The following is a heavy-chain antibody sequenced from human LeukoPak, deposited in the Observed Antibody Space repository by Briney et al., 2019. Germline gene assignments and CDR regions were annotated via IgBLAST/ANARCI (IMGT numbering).Heavy chain of an antibody. CDR2: IYYSGGT. CDR3: ARVTGYMIEDYFDY. Sequence: PSETLSLTCTVSGGSISSYYWSWIRKPPGKGLEWIGYIYYSGGTNYNPSLKSRVTISVKTSKNQFSLKLSSVTAADTAVYYCARVTGYMIEDYFDYWGQGTLVTVSS. CDR1: GGSISSYY. D-gene: IGHD3-22*01. J-gene: IGHJ4*02. V-gene: IGHV4-59*01.